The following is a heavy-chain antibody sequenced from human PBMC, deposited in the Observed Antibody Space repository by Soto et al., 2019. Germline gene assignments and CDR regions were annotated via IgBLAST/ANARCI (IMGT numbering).Heavy chain of an antibody. V-gene: IGHV3-74*01. CDR1: GFTFSTYW. J-gene: IGHJ5*02. CDR3: AGGVAALLA. D-gene: IGHD6-19*01. Sequence: EVQLVESGGGLVQPGGSLRLSCAASGFTFSTYWMHWVRQVPGKGLVWVSRINSDGSTTSYADSVRGRFTISRDNAKNTLFLQMHTLRAEDTAVYYCAGGVAALLAWGQGTLVTVSS. CDR2: INSDGSTT.